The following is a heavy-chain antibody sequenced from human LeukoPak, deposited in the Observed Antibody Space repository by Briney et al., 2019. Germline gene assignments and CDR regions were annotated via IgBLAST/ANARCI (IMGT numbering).Heavy chain of an antibody. Sequence: PSETLSLTCAVYGGSFSGYYWSWIRQPAGKGLEWIGEINHSGSTNYNPSLKSRVTISVDTSKNQFSLKLSSVTAADTAVYYCARGVRYYDFWSGYYPTNWFDPWGQGTLVTVSS. CDR2: INHSGST. CDR1: GGSFSGYY. CDR3: ARGVRYYDFWSGYYPTNWFDP. V-gene: IGHV4-34*01. D-gene: IGHD3-3*01. J-gene: IGHJ5*02.